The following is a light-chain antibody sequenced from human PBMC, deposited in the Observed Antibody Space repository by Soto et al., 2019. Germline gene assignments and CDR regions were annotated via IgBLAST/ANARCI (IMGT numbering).Light chain of an antibody. V-gene: IGKV3-11*01. Sequence: EIVLTQPPATLSLSPGERATLSFRASQSVSSYLAWYQQKPGQAPRLLIYDASNRATGIPARFSGSGSGTDFTLTISSLEPEDFAVYYCQQRSNWPPTTFGPGTKVDIK. CDR2: DAS. CDR3: QQRSNWPPTT. CDR1: QSVSSY. J-gene: IGKJ3*01.